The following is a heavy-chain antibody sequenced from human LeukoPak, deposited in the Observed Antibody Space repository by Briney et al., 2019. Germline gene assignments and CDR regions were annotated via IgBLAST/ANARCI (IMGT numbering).Heavy chain of an antibody. Sequence: SVKVSCKASGGTFSSYAISWVRQAPGQGLEWMGGIIPIFGTANYAQKFQGRVTITTDESTSTAYMELSSLRSEDTAVYYCARGLDDYGDYMNAFDIWGQGTMVTVSS. D-gene: IGHD4-17*01. CDR1: GGTFSSYA. V-gene: IGHV1-69*05. CDR2: IIPIFGTA. CDR3: ARGLDDYGDYMNAFDI. J-gene: IGHJ3*02.